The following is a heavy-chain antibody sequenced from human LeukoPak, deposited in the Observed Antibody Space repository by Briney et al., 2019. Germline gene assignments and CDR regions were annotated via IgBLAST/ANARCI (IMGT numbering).Heavy chain of an antibody. V-gene: IGHV3-30*02. D-gene: IGHD3-22*01. CDR2: IRYDGSNK. CDR1: GFTFSSYC. J-gene: IGHJ4*02. CDR3: AKVWDDSSGYRQYYFDY. Sequence: AGSLRLSCAASGFTFSSYCMHWVRQGPGKGLEWVAFIRYDGSNKYYADSVKGRLTISRHNSKHTLYLQMNRLRAEHTAVYYCAKVWDDSSGYRQYYFDYWGEGTLVTVSS.